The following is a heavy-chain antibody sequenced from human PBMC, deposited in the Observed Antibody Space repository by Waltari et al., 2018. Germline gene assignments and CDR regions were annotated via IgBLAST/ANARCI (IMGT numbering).Heavy chain of an antibody. CDR3: ARARGDIAARGGYYFDY. CDR1: GYSISSGYY. J-gene: IGHJ4*02. CDR2: IYHSGST. Sequence: QVQLQESGPGLVKPSETLSLTCAVPGYSISSGYYGAWVRQPPGKGLEWIGSIYHSGSTYYNPSLKSRVTISVDTSKNQFSLKLSSVTAADTAVYYCARARGDIAARGGYYFDYWGQGTLVTVSS. V-gene: IGHV4-38-2*01. D-gene: IGHD6-6*01.